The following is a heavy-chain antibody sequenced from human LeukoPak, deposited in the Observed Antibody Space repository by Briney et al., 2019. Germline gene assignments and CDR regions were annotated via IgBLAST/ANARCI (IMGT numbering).Heavy chain of an antibody. J-gene: IGHJ4*02. V-gene: IGHV4-59*01. CDR2: IYYSGST. CDR1: GGSISSYY. CDR3: ARAVRIFGVVNLAFDY. D-gene: IGHD3-3*01. Sequence: SETLSLTCTVSGGSISSYYWSWIRQPPGKGLEWIGYIYYSGSTNYNPSLKSRVTISVDTSKDQFSLKLSSVTAADTAVYYCARAVRIFGVVNLAFDYWGQGTLVTVS.